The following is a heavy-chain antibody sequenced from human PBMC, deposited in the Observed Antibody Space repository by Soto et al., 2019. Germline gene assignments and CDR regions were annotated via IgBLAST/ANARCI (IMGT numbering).Heavy chain of an antibody. CDR1: GFTFSTYW. J-gene: IGHJ5*02. D-gene: IGHD3-10*01. Sequence: EVQLVESGEGLVQPGGSLRLSCAASGFTFSTYWMHWVRQAPGKGLVWVSRINSDGSRTTYADSVKGRFTISRDNAXNTLYLQMNSLRAEDTAVYYCARVRTGSYNWFDPWGQGTLVTVSS. CDR2: INSDGSRT. CDR3: ARVRTGSYNWFDP. V-gene: IGHV3-74*01.